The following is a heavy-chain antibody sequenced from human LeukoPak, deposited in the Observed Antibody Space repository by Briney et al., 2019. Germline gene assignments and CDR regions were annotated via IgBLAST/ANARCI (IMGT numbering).Heavy chain of an antibody. CDR3: ARGHDFWSGYSHYYMDV. CDR1: GGSFSGYY. CDR2: INHSGST. J-gene: IGHJ6*03. Sequence: SETLSLTCAVYGGSFSGYYWSWIRQPPGKGLEWIGEINHSGSTNYNPSLKSRVTISVDTSKNQFSLKLSSVTAADTAVYYCARGHDFWSGYSHYYMDVWGKGTTVTVSS. V-gene: IGHV4-34*01. D-gene: IGHD3-3*01.